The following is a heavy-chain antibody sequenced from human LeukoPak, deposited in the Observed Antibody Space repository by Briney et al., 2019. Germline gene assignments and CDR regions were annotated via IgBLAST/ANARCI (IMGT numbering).Heavy chain of an antibody. V-gene: IGHV1-2*02. CDR3: ARGPWRKLLHPSHY. CDR1: GYTFTGYY. Sequence: ASVKVSCKASGYTFTGYYMHWVRQAPGQGLEWMGWFNPNSGGTNYAQKFQGRVTMTRDTSISTAYMELSRLRSGDTAVYYCARGPWRKLLHPSHYWGQGTLVTVSS. CDR2: FNPNSGGT. J-gene: IGHJ4*02. D-gene: IGHD2-15*01.